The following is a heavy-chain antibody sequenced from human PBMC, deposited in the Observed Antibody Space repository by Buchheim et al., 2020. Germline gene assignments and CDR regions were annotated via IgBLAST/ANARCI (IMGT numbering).Heavy chain of an antibody. CDR3: GRVFLAGYYYYYYGMGV. Sequence: EVQLVESGGGLVQPGGSPRLSCAASGFTFSSYWMSWVRQAPGKGLEWVANIKQDGSEKYSVHSVKGRFTISRDNAKNSLYLQMNSLRAEDTAVYYCGRVFLAGYYYYYYGMGVWGQGT. CDR2: IKQDGSEK. J-gene: IGHJ6*02. V-gene: IGHV3-7*01. D-gene: IGHD3-3*01. CDR1: GFTFSSYW.